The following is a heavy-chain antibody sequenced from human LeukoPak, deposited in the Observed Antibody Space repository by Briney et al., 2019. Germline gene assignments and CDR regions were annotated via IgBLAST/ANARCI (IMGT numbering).Heavy chain of an antibody. CDR2: IYYSGST. J-gene: IGHJ4*02. CDR3: ARGYCSSTSCWSSRYYFDY. CDR1: GGSISSGGYY. V-gene: IGHV4-31*03. D-gene: IGHD2-2*01. Sequence: PSETLSLTCTVSGGSISSGGYYWSWIRQHPGKGLEWIGYIYYSGSTYYNPSLKSRVTISVDTSKNQFSLKLSSVTAADTAVYYCARGYCSSTSCWSSRYYFDYWGQGTLVTVSS.